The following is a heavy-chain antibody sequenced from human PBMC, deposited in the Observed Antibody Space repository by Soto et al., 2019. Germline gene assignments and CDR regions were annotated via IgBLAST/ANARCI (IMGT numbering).Heavy chain of an antibody. D-gene: IGHD2-8*01. V-gene: IGHV3-49*04. J-gene: IGHJ4*02. CDR2: IRSKAYGGTT. Sequence: PRLSCTAAGLTFNDYTLSWVRHAPGKGLEWVGFIRSKAYGGTTEYAASVKGRFTISRDDSKSIAYLQMNSLKTEDTAVYYCTAGKLYPALDFDYWGQGTLVTVSS. CDR1: GLTFNDYT. CDR3: TAGKLYPALDFDY.